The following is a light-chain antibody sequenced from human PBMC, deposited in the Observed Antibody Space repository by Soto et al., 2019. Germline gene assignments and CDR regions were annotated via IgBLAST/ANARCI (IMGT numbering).Light chain of an antibody. CDR2: AAS. CDR1: QSISSY. CDR3: QQSYSTPLT. V-gene: IGKV1-39*01. Sequence: DIQITQSPSSLSASVGDRVTITCRASQSISSYLNWYKQKPGKAPKLLIYAASSLQSGVPSRFSGSGSGTDFALTIGSLQPEDFATYYCQQSYSTPLTFGGGTKVDIK. J-gene: IGKJ4*01.